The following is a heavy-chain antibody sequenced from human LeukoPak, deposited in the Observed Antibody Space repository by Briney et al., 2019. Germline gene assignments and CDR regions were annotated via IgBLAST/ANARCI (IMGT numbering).Heavy chain of an antibody. CDR2: ISYDGSNK. CDR1: GFTFSSYA. D-gene: IGHD6-25*01. CDR3: TWGVGSAS. V-gene: IGHV3-30-3*01. Sequence: PSGGSLRLSCAASGFTFSSYAMHWVRQAPGKGLEWVAVISYDGSNKYYADSVKGRFTVSRDNSKNTVYLQMNSLRAEDTAIYYCTWGVGSASWGQGTLVTVSS. J-gene: IGHJ4*02.